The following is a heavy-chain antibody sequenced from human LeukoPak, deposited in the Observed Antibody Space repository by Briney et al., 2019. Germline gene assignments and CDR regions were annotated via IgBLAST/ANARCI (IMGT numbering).Heavy chain of an antibody. D-gene: IGHD6-19*01. CDR1: GFTVSSNY. J-gene: IGHJ3*02. V-gene: IGHV3-7*01. CDR2: IKQDGSEK. Sequence: GGSLRLSCAASGFTVSSNYMSWVRQAPGKGLEWVANIKQDGSEKYYVDSVKGRFTNSRDNAKNSLYLQMNSLRAEDTAVYYCAKSVGSGWYATFDIWGQGTMVTVSS. CDR3: AKSVGSGWYATFDI.